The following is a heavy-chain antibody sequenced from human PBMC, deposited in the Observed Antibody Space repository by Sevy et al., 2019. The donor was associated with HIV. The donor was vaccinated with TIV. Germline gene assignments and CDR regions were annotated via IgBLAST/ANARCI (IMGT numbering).Heavy chain of an antibody. CDR1: LGSFTGYY. D-gene: IGHD5-18*01. V-gene: IGHV4-34*01. CDR3: ARGVGNSYGYDPDY. CDR2: INHSGST. Sequence: SETLSLTCAVYLGSFTGYYWSWIRQPPGKGLEWIGEINHSGSTTYNPSLTSRVTISVDTSMNQFSLRLTCVTASDTAVYYCARGVGNSYGYDPDYWGQGTLVTVSS. J-gene: IGHJ4*02.